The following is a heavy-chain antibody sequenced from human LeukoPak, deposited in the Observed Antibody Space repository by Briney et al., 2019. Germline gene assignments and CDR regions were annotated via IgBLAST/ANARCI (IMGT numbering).Heavy chain of an antibody. CDR3: ARGGATPMVLRY. CDR2: INHSGRT. D-gene: IGHD5-18*01. Sequence: PSETLSLTCAVYGGSFSGYYWSWIPQPPGKGLEWLGEINHSGRTNYNPSLKSRVTISVDTSKNQFSLHLNSVTAADTAVYYCARGGATPMVLRYWGHGNLVTVSS. V-gene: IGHV4-34*01. CDR1: GGSFSGYY. J-gene: IGHJ4*01.